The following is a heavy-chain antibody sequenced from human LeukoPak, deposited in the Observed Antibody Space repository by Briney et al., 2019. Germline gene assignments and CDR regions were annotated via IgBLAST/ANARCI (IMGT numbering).Heavy chain of an antibody. CDR2: INHSGST. J-gene: IGHJ4*02. D-gene: IGHD6-13*01. V-gene: IGHV4-34*01. Sequence: SETLSLTCAVYGGSFSGYYWSWIRQPPGKGLEWSGEINHSGSTNYNPSLKSRVTISVDTSKNQFSLKLSSVTAAATAVYYCASIAGDSSSWYRAYYFDYWGQGTLVTVSS. CDR3: ASIAGDSSSWYRAYYFDY. CDR1: GGSFSGYY.